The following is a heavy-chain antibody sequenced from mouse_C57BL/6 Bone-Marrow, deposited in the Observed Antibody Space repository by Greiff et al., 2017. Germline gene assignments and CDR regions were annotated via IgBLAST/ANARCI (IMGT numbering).Heavy chain of an antibody. CDR3: ARSSTFFYYFDY. J-gene: IGHJ2*01. Sequence: VMLQESGAELVKPGASVKMSCKASGYTFTTYPLEWMKQNHGKSLEWIGNFHPYNDDTKYNEKFKGKATLNVEKSSNTVYLELSRLTSDDSAVYYCARSSTFFYYFDYWGQGTTLTVSS. CDR1: GYTFTTYP. V-gene: IGHV1-47*01. D-gene: IGHD5-1*01. CDR2: FHPYNDDT.